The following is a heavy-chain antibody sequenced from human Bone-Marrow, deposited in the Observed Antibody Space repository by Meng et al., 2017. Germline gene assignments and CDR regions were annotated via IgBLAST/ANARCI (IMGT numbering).Heavy chain of an antibody. CDR2: IIPIFGTA. V-gene: IGHV1-69*06. Sequence: SVKVSCKASGGTFSSYAISWVRQAPGQGLEWMGGIIPIFGTANYAQKFQGRVTMTEDTSTDTAYMELSSLRSEDTAVYYCATGPYCGSNYWGQGTRVTGSS. J-gene: IGHJ4*02. D-gene: IGHD3-10*01. CDR1: GGTFSSYA. CDR3: ATGPYCGSNY.